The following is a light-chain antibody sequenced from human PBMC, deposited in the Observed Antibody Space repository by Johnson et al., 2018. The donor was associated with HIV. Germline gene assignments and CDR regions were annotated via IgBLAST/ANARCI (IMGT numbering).Light chain of an antibody. V-gene: IGLV1-51*01. J-gene: IGLJ1*01. CDR2: DNN. Sequence: QSVLSQPASVSAASGQKVNISCSGSSSNIGNYYVSWYQHLPGTAPKLLIYDNNKRPSGIPDRFSGSKSGTSATLGIDGLQTGDEADYFCGTWDNSLNVYVFGTATKVTVL. CDR3: GTWDNSLNVYV. CDR1: SSNIGNYY.